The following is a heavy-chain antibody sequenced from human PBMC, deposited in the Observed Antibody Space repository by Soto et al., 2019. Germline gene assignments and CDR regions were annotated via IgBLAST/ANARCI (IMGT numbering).Heavy chain of an antibody. Sequence: GGSLRLSCAASGFTFGSYWMTWVRQAPGKEPERVANIKEDGSDTYYVDSVKGRFIISRDNAKNSLYLQMNSLRAEDTAMYYCARDRGWQTFDYWGQGTLVTVSS. CDR3: ARDRGWQTFDY. CDR2: IKEDGSDT. CDR1: GFTFGSYW. J-gene: IGHJ4*02. D-gene: IGHD3-10*01. V-gene: IGHV3-7*03.